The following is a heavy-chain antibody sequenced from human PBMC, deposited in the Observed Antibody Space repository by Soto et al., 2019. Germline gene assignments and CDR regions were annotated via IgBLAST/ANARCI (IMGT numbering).Heavy chain of an antibody. J-gene: IGHJ6*02. CDR1: GGSISSSNW. V-gene: IGHV4-4*02. CDR3: ARDPGDGDYEGYCYSGMDV. D-gene: IGHD4-17*01. CDR2: IYDRGST. Sequence: QVQLQESGPGLVKPSGTLSLTCAVSGGSISSSNWWSWVRQPPGKGLEWIGEIYDRGSTNYNPSLTSRVTISVDKSKNPVSLKLSSVPAAATAVHYCARDPGDGDYEGYCYSGMDVWGQGTTVTVPS.